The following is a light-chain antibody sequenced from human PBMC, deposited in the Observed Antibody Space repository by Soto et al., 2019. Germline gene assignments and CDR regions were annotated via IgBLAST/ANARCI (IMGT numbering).Light chain of an antibody. CDR3: QEWDSSTAHYV. V-gene: IGLV3-1*01. CDR2: QDS. Sequence: SYELTQPPSVSASPGQTASITCSGDKLGDKYACWYQQKPGQSPVLVIYQDSKRPSGIPERFSGSNSGNTATLTISGTQAMDEADYYCQEWDSSTAHYVFGTGSKV. J-gene: IGLJ1*01. CDR1: KLGDKY.